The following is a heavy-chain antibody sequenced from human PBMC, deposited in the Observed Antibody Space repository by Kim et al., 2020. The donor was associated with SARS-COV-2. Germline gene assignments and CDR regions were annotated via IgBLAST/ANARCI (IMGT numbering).Heavy chain of an antibody. CDR1: GFTFSSYG. CDR3: AKDLPSFAAGSYFDY. J-gene: IGHJ4*02. Sequence: GGSLRLSCAASGFTFSSYGMHWVRQAPGKGLEWVAVISYDGSNKYYADSVKGRFTISRDNSKNTLYLQMNSLRAEDTAVYYCAKDLPSFAAGSYFDYWGQGTLVTVSS. D-gene: IGHD6-13*01. V-gene: IGHV3-30*18. CDR2: ISYDGSNK.